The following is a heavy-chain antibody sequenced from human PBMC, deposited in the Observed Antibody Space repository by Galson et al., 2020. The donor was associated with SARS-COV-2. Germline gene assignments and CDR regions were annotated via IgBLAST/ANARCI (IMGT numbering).Heavy chain of an antibody. J-gene: IGHJ3*02. V-gene: IGHV4-30-4*08. CDR3: GRGKRRGLWCGEGYAVVI. CDR1: GGSISSGDYN. Sequence: SETLSLTCTVSGGSISSGDYNWSWIRQPPGKGLAWIGYTYYRGSTYYNPSLKSRVTISVDTSKNQFSLKLSSVTAADTAVYYCGRGKRRGLWCGEGYAVVIWGQGTVVAVFS. D-gene: IGHD3-10*01. CDR2: TYYRGST.